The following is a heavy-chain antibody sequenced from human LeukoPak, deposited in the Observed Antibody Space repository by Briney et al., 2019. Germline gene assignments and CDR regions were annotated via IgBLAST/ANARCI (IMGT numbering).Heavy chain of an antibody. J-gene: IGHJ4*02. D-gene: IGHD6-6*01. CDR3: GGSSSGEDY. Sequence: PSETLSLTCAVYGGSFSGYYWSWIRQPPGKGLEWIGEINHSGSTNYNPSLKSRVTVSVDTSKNQFSLKLSSVTAADTAVYYCGGSSSGEDYWGQGTLVTVSS. V-gene: IGHV4-34*01. CDR1: GGSFSGYY. CDR2: INHSGST.